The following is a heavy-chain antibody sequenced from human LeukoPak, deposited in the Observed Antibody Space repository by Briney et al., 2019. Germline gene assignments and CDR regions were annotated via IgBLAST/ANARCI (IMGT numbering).Heavy chain of an antibody. CDR1: GGSISSGSYY. D-gene: IGHD3-10*01. J-gene: IGHJ6*03. V-gene: IGHV4-61*02. CDR2: IYTSGST. Sequence: SETLSLTCTVSGGSISSGSYYWSWIRQPAGNGLEWIGRIYTSGSTNYNPSLKSRVTISVDTSKNQFSLKLSSVTAADTAVYYCARDYGSGSFNYYYYMDVWGKGTTVTISS. CDR3: ARDYGSGSFNYYYYMDV.